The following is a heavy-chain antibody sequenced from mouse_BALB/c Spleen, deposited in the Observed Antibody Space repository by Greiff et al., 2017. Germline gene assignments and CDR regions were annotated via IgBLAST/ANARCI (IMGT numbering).Heavy chain of an antibody. Sequence: EVQLQESGPELVKPGASVKISCKASGYSFTGYFMNWVKQSHGKSLEWIGRINPYNGDTFYNQKFKGKATLTVDKSSSTAHMELPSLTSEDSAVYYCGRAIYYGNYYYAMDYWGQGTSVTVSS. CDR3: GRAIYYGNYYYAMDY. CDR1: GYSFTGYF. D-gene: IGHD2-1*01. CDR2: INPYNGDT. J-gene: IGHJ4*01. V-gene: IGHV1-37*01.